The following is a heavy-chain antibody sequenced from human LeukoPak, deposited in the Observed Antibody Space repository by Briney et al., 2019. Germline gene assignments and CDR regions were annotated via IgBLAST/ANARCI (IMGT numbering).Heavy chain of an antibody. V-gene: IGHV3-21*01. CDR2: ISSSSSYI. CDR3: ARVFRGITGTFDY. CDR1: GFTISSYS. J-gene: IGHJ4*02. D-gene: IGHD1-20*01. Sequence: GGSLRLSCAASGFTISSYSMNWVRQAPGKGLEWVSSISSSSSYIYYADSVKGRFTISRDNAKNSLYLQMNSLRAEDTAVYYCARVFRGITGTFDYWGQGTLVTVSS.